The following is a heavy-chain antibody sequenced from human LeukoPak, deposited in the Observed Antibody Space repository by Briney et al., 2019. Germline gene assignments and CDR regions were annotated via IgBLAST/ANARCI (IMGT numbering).Heavy chain of an antibody. D-gene: IGHD5-24*01. CDR2: IYYSGST. CDR1: GGSISSTTYY. CDR3: VTVEMATISDY. V-gene: IGHV4-39*07. J-gene: IGHJ4*02. Sequence: SETLSLACTVSGGSISSTTYYWGWIRQPRGKGLEWIGSIYYSGSTYYNPSLKSRVPISVDTSKNQFSLKLSSVTAADTAVYYCVTVEMATISDYWGQGTLVTVSS.